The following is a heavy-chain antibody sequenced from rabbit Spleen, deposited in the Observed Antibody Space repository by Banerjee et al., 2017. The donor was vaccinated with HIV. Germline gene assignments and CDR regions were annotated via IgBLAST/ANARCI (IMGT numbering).Heavy chain of an antibody. D-gene: IGHD4-1*01. J-gene: IGHJ4*01. Sequence: QQQLEESGGGLVKPGGTLTLTCKASGFDSSSGYWICWVRQAPGKGLEWIACIYTGISGATDSARWAKGRFTISKTSSTTVDLKMTSLTAADTATYFCARDLAGVIGWNFGWWGQGTLVT. CDR1: GFDSSSGYW. CDR2: IYTGISGAT. V-gene: IGHV1S45*01. CDR3: ARDLAGVIGWNFGW.